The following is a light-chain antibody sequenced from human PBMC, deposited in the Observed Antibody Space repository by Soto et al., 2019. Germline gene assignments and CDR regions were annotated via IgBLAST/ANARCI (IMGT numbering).Light chain of an antibody. CDR1: QSVSSY. CDR3: QQRSNCPIT. Sequence: EIVLTQSPATLSLSPGERATLSCRASQSVSSYLAWYQQKPGQAPRLLIYDTSNRATGIPPRFSGSGSGTDFILTISSLEPEDFAVYYCQQRSNCPITFDQGTRLDIK. J-gene: IGKJ5*01. V-gene: IGKV3-11*01. CDR2: DTS.